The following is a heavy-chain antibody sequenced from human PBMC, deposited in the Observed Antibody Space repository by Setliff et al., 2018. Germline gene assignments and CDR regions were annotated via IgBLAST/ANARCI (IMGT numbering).Heavy chain of an antibody. Sequence: ASVKVSCKTSGFRFTSFGFSWVRQAPGQGLEWMGWISPYSGESNYAQKFQDRLTVTADTSTKTTYMQLNSLRAEDTAVYYCARAKGTTMATQYFDYWGQGTLVTVSS. CDR3: ARAKGTTMATQYFDY. V-gene: IGHV1-18*01. J-gene: IGHJ4*02. CDR2: ISPYSGES. CDR1: GFRFTSFG. D-gene: IGHD3-10*01.